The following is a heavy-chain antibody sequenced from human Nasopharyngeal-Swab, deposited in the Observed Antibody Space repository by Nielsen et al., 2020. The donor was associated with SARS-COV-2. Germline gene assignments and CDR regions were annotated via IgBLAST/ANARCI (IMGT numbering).Heavy chain of an antibody. CDR3: ARDYRAWSSGFPFDY. D-gene: IGHD6-19*01. CDR2: ISAYNGNT. V-gene: IGHV1-18*04. Sequence: ASVKVSCKASGYTFTSYYMHWVRQAPGQGLEWMGWISAYNGNTNYAQKLQGRVTMTTDTSTSTAYMELRSLRSDDTAVYYCARDYRAWSSGFPFDYWGQGTLVTVSS. J-gene: IGHJ4*02. CDR1: GYTFTSYY.